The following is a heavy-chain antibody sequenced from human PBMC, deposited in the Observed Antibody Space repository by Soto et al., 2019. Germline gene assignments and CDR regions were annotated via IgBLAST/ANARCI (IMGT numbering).Heavy chain of an antibody. D-gene: IGHD2-2*01. CDR3: ARFPAVYCSSTSCLSHFDY. V-gene: IGHV5-10-1*01. Sequence: PGESLKISCKGSGYSFTSYWISWVRQMPGKGLEWMGRIDPSDSYTNYSPSFQGHVTISADKSISTAYLQWSSLKASDTAMYYCARFPAVYCSSTSCLSHFDYWGQGTLVTVSS. CDR2: IDPSDSYT. CDR1: GYSFTSYW. J-gene: IGHJ4*02.